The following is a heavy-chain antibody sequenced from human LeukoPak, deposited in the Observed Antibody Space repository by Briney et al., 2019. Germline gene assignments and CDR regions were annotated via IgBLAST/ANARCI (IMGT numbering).Heavy chain of an antibody. Sequence: SETLSLTCSVSGGSISNYFWTWIRQPPGKGLEWIGYIYSSGSTNYSPSLKSRVTISLDTSKNQFSLKLSSVTAADTAVHYCARSNWGYYFDSWGQGTLVTVSS. V-gene: IGHV4-59*01. D-gene: IGHD7-27*01. CDR1: GGSISNYF. CDR3: ARSNWGYYFDS. J-gene: IGHJ4*02. CDR2: IYSSGST.